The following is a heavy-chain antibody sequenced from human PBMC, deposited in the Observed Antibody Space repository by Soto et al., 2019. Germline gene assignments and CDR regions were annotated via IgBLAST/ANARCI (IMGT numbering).Heavy chain of an antibody. J-gene: IGHJ4*02. CDR1: GFTFSNYG. Sequence: QVQLVESGGGVVQPGRSLRLSCVASGFTFSNYGMHWVRQAPGKGLEWVAIISYDGSKTYYPDSVKCRFTISRDESKNTLYLQRYSLRRVDTAMYYCAEDAGVVVVAVSIPSYDCWGQGTLVTVTS. V-gene: IGHV3-30*18. CDR2: ISYDGSKT. D-gene: IGHD2-15*01. CDR3: AEDAGVVVVAVSIPSYDC.